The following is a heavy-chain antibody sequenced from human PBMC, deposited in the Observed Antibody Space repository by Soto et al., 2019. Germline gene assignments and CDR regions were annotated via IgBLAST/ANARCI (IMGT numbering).Heavy chain of an antibody. CDR1: GFTFSSYG. Sequence: QVQLVESGGGVVQPGRSLRLSCAASGFTFSSYGMHWVRQAPGKGLEWVAVIRYDGSNKYYADSVKGRFTISRDNSKKTIYLQMNSLRAEDTAVYYWARGRGNLWFLDQLGYWCQVTLVT. D-gene: IGHD3-10*01. J-gene: IGHJ4*02. V-gene: IGHV3-33*01. CDR3: ARGRGNLWFLDQLGY. CDR2: IRYDGSNK.